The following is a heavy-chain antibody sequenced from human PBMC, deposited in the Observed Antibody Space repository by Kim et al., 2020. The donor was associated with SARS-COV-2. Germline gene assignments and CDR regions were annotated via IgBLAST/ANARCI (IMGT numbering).Heavy chain of an antibody. V-gene: IGHV3-23*01. J-gene: IGHJ6*02. CDR3: AKGDPYAWGAYYYYYGMDV. D-gene: IGHD3-16*01. Sequence: GGSLRLSCAASGFTFSSYAMSWVRQAPGKGLEWVSAISGSGGSTYYADSVKGRFTISRDNSKNTLYLQMNSLRAEDTAVYYCAKGDPYAWGAYYYYYGMDVWGQGTTVTVSS. CDR2: ISGSGGST. CDR1: GFTFSSYA.